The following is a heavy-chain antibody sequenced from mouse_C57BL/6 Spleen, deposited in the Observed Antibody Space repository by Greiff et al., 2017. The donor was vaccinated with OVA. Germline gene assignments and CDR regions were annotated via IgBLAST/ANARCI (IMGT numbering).Heavy chain of an antibody. Sequence: VQLQQSGAELVKPGASVKLSCTASGFNIKDYYMHWVKQRPEQGLEWIGRIDPEDGKTKNAPKFQDKATITADTSSNTACLQLSSLTSEDTAVYYCAINYGDYWGQGTTLTVSS. D-gene: IGHD2-4*01. J-gene: IGHJ2*01. CDR2: IDPEDGKT. CDR1: GFNIKDYY. V-gene: IGHV14-2*01. CDR3: AINYGDY.